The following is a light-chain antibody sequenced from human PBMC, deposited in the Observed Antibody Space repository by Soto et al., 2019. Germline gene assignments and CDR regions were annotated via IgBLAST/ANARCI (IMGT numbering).Light chain of an antibody. Sequence: EIVMTQSPATLSVSPEERATLSCRASQSVSSNLAWYQQKPGQAPRLLTYGASTRATGIPARFSGGGSGTEFTLTISSLQSEDFAVFYCQQYNNWPSITFGQGTRLEI. CDR2: GAS. CDR1: QSVSSN. V-gene: IGKV3-15*01. J-gene: IGKJ5*01. CDR3: QQYNNWPSIT.